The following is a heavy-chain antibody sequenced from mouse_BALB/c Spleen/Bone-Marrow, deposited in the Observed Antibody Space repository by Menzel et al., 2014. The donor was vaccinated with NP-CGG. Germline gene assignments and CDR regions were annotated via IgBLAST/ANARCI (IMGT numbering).Heavy chain of an antibody. CDR2: INPSNGGT. Sequence: VQLQESGAELVKPGASVKLSCKASGYTFTSYYMYWVKQRPGQGLEWIGEINPSNGGTNFNEKFKSKATLTVDKSSSTAYMQLSSLTSEHSAVYYCTREGVSPFAYWGQGTLVTVSA. J-gene: IGHJ3*01. CDR3: TREGVSPFAY. CDR1: GYTFTSYY. V-gene: IGHV1-53*01.